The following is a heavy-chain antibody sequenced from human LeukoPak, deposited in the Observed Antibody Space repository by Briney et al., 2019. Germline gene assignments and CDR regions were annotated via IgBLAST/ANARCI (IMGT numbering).Heavy chain of an antibody. CDR2: INSDGRST. V-gene: IGHV3-74*01. CDR3: ARDQLYCTGGICYFDY. J-gene: IGHJ4*02. CDR1: GFTFSSYW. Sequence: VRTGGSLRLSCAASGFTFSSYWMHWVRQASGKGLVWVSRINSDGRSTSFADSVKGRFTISRDNAKNTLYLQMNSLRTEDTAVYYCARDQLYCTGGICYFDYWGQGTLVTVSS. D-gene: IGHD2-8*02.